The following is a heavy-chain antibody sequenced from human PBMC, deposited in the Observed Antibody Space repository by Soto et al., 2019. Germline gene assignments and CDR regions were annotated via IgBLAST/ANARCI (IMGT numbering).Heavy chain of an antibody. D-gene: IGHD3-10*01. Sequence: QVQLQESGPGLVKPSQTLSLTCTVSGGSISSGGYYWSWIRQHPGKGLEWIGYIYYSGSTYYNPSLKSRVTISVDPSTSQFSLKLSSVTAADTAVYYCARELRFGEDYYGMDVWGQGTTVTVSS. J-gene: IGHJ6*02. V-gene: IGHV4-31*03. CDR2: IYYSGST. CDR3: ARELRFGEDYYGMDV. CDR1: GGSISSGGYY.